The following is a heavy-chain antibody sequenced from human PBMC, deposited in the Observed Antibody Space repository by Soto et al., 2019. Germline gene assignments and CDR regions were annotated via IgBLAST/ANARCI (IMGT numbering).Heavy chain of an antibody. CDR1: GFTFSSYG. J-gene: IGHJ4*02. Sequence: LRLSCAASGFTFSSYGMHWVRQAPGKGLEWVAVISYDGSNKYYADSVKGRFTISRDNSKNTLYLQMNSLRAEDTAVYYCAKDSSNYYDSSGFLGEFDYWGQGTLVTVSS. D-gene: IGHD3-22*01. CDR3: AKDSSNYYDSSGFLGEFDY. V-gene: IGHV3-30*18. CDR2: ISYDGSNK.